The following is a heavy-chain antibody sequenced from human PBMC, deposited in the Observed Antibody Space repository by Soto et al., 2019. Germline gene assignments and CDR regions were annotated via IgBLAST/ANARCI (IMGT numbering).Heavy chain of an antibody. J-gene: IGHJ6*02. D-gene: IGHD3-3*01. CDR1: GYTFTSYG. Sequence: ASVKVSCKASGYTFTSYGISWVRQAPGQGLEWMGWISAYNGNTNYAQKLQGRVTMTADTSTSTAYMELRSLRSDDTAVYYCARDPHKYDFWSGYFRANNYYYGMDVWGQGTTVTVSS. CDR2: ISAYNGNT. V-gene: IGHV1-18*04. CDR3: ARDPHKYDFWSGYFRANNYYYGMDV.